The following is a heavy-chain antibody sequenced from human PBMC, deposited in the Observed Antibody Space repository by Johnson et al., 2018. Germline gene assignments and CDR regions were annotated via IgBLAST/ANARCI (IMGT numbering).Heavy chain of an antibody. J-gene: IGHJ6*02. CDR1: GFTFSSYG. Sequence: QVQLVQSGGGVVQPGRSLRLSCAASGFTFSSYGMHWVRQAPGKGLEWVAVISYDGSNTYYADSVKGRFTISRDNSKNTLYLQMNSLRAEDTARYYCAKDLDDSSGYYYYYYYGMDVWGQGTTVTVSS. D-gene: IGHD3-22*01. V-gene: IGHV3-30*18. CDR3: AKDLDDSSGYYYYYYYGMDV. CDR2: ISYDGSNT.